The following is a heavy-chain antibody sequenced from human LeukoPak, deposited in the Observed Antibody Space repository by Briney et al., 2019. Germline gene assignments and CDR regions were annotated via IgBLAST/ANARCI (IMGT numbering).Heavy chain of an antibody. CDR3: ARERRYYDSSGYSY. Sequence: SETLSLTCSVSGGSISSYYWSWIRPPPGKGRAWIGEINHSGSTNYNPSLKSRVTISVDTSKNQFSLKLNSVTAADTAVYYCARERRYYDSSGYSYWGQGTLVTVSS. CDR2: INHSGST. CDR1: GGSISSYY. D-gene: IGHD3-22*01. J-gene: IGHJ4*02. V-gene: IGHV4-34*01.